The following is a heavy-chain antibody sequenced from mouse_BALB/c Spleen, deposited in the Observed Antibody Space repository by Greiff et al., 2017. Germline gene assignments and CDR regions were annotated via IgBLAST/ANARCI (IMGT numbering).Heavy chain of an antibody. J-gene: IGHJ3*01. CDR2: ISTGGGST. CDR1: GFTFSSYT. CDR3: ARQDYDGDYAY. V-gene: IGHV5-12-2*01. Sequence: EVKLVESGGGLVQPGGSLKLSCAASGFTFSSYTMSWVRQTPEKRLEWVAYISTGGGSTYYPDTVKGRFTISRDNAKNTLYLQMSSLKSEDTAMYYCARQDYDGDYAYWGQGTLVTVSA. D-gene: IGHD2-3*01.